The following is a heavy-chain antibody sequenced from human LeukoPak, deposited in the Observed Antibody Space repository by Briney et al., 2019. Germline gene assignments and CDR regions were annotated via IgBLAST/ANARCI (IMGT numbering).Heavy chain of an antibody. J-gene: IGHJ4*02. CDR3: ASDPVRSSSGRVDY. CDR1: GGSISSSSYY. CDR2: IYYSGST. Sequence: PSETLSLTCTVSGGSISSSSYYWGWICQPPGKGLEWIGSIYYSGSTYYNPSLKSRVTISVDTSKNQFSLKLSSVTAADTAVYYCASDPVRSSSGRVDYWGQGTLVTVSS. V-gene: IGHV4-39*01. D-gene: IGHD6-6*01.